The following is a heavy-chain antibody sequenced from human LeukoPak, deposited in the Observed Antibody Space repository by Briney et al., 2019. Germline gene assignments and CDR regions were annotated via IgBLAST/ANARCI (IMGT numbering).Heavy chain of an antibody. V-gene: IGHV3-30-3*01. CDR1: GFTFSSYA. CDR2: ISYDGSNK. Sequence: TGGSLRLSCAASGFTFSSYAMHWVRQAPGKGLEWVAVISYDGSNKYYADSVKGRFTISRDNSKNTLYLQMNSLRAEDTAVYYCASSVVVVAAKVGYYYGMDVWGQGTTVTVSS. J-gene: IGHJ6*02. CDR3: ASSVVVVAAKVGYYYGMDV. D-gene: IGHD2-15*01.